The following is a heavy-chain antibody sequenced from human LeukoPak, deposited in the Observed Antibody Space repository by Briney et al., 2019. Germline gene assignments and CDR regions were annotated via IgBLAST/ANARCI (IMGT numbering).Heavy chain of an antibody. CDR1: GGSFSAYY. CDR2: INHSGSS. Sequence: SETLSLTCAVYGGSFSAYYWTWIRQPPGKGLEWIGEINHSGSSNYNSSLRSRVTISVDTSKNQFSLKLSSVTAADTAVYYCARVIDYDISGYYLGYWGQGTRVTVSS. D-gene: IGHD3-22*01. V-gene: IGHV4-34*01. J-gene: IGHJ4*02. CDR3: ARVIDYDISGYYLGY.